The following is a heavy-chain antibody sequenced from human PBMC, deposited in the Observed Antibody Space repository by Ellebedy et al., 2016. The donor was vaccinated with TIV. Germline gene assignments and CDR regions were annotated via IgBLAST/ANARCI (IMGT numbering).Heavy chain of an antibody. CDR1: GGSFSGYY. CDR3: ARGTQVLLWFGELFTGAFDI. CDR2: INHSGST. D-gene: IGHD3-10*01. Sequence: SETLSLTXAVYGGSFSGYYWSWIRQPPGKGLEWIGEINHSGSTNYNPSLKSRVTISVDTSKNQFSLKLSSVTAADTAVYYCARGTQVLLWFGELFTGAFDIWGQGTMVTVSS. J-gene: IGHJ3*02. V-gene: IGHV4-34*01.